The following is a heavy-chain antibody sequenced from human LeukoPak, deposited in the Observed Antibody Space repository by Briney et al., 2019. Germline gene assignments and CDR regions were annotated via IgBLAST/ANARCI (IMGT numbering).Heavy chain of an antibody. J-gene: IGHJ4*02. CDR1: GFTFSSYW. CDR2: IKQDGSEK. V-gene: IGHV3-7*01. Sequence: GGSLRLSCAASGFTFSSYWMSWVRQAPGKGLEWVANIKQDGSEKYYVDSVKGRFTVSRDNAKNSLYLQMNSLRAEGTAVYYCARALPTSYGDYWGQGTLVTVSS. D-gene: IGHD5-18*01. CDR3: ARALPTSYGDY.